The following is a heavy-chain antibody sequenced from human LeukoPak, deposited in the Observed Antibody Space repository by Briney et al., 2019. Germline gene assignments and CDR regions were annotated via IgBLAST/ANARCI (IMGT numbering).Heavy chain of an antibody. J-gene: IGHJ4*02. CDR1: GGSFSGYY. D-gene: IGHD4-11*01. Sequence: SETLSLTCAVYGGSFSGYYWSWIRQPPGKGLEWIGEINHSGSTNYNPSLKSRVTISVDTSKSQFSLKMTSVTAADTAVYYCVRDYSNFVQGDWGQGTLVTVSS. V-gene: IGHV4-34*01. CDR2: INHSGST. CDR3: VRDYSNFVQGD.